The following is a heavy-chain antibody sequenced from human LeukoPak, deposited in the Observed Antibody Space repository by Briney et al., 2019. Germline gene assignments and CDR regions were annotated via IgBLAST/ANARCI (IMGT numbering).Heavy chain of an antibody. CDR3: AKSVAIYFYYGLDV. Sequence: GESLRLSRAASGFTFSNYWLHWVRQVPGKGLMWVSRINGDGNRLNYADSVKGRFTISRDNSKNTLFLQMNSLRVEDTAPYYCAKSVAIYFYYGLDVWGQGTTVTVSS. J-gene: IGHJ6*02. V-gene: IGHV3-74*01. CDR1: GFTFSNYW. D-gene: IGHD3-3*01. CDR2: INGDGNRL.